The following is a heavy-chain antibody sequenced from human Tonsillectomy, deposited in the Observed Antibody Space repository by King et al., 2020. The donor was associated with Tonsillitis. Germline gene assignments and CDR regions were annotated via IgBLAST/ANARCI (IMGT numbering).Heavy chain of an antibody. J-gene: IGHJ6*02. CDR2: IYTSGST. CDR1: GGSISSYY. Sequence: VQLQESGPGLVKPSETLSLTCTVSGGSISSYYWSWIRQPAGKGLEWIGRIYTSGSTNCNPSLKSRVTMSVDTSKNQFSLKLSSVTAADTAVYYCARDRYSSSWYGIDFYYYYGMDVWGQGTTVTVSS. CDR3: ARDRYSSSWYGIDFYYYYGMDV. V-gene: IGHV4-4*07. D-gene: IGHD6-13*01.